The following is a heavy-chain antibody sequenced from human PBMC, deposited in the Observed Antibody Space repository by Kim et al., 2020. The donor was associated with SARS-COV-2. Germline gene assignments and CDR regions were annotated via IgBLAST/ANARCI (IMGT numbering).Heavy chain of an antibody. V-gene: IGHV4-34*01. Sequence: SETLSLTCAVYGGPFSGYYWSWIRQPPVKGLEWIGEINHSGSTNYNPSLQSRVTVSVDTSKNQFSLKLSFVTAADTAVYYCARKGELWLGELGKFDPWGQGTLVTVSS. CDR2: INHSGST. CDR3: ARKGELWLGELGKFDP. D-gene: IGHD3-10*01. CDR1: GGPFSGYY. J-gene: IGHJ5*02.